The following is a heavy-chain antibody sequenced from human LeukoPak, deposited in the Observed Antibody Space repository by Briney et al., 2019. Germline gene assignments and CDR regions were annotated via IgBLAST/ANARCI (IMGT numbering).Heavy chain of an antibody. CDR3: ARDLNTPFYYDYVWGSYRSAEYFQH. D-gene: IGHD3-16*02. J-gene: IGHJ1*01. V-gene: IGHV1-2*02. Sequence: ASVKGSCKASGYTFTGYYMHWVRQAPGQGLEWMGWINPNSGGTNYAQKFQGRVTMTRDTSISTAYMELSRLRSDDTAVYYCARDLNTPFYYDYVWGSYRSAEYFQHWGQGTLVTVSS. CDR1: GYTFTGYY. CDR2: INPNSGGT.